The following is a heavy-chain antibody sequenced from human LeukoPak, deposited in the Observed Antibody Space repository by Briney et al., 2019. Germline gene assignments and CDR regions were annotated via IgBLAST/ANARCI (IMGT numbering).Heavy chain of an antibody. J-gene: IGHJ4*02. CDR3: TRNTVTVHFDY. CDR2: IRSKAFGGTP. CDR1: GFTFDDYA. V-gene: IGHV3-49*03. D-gene: IGHD4-17*01. Sequence: HSGRSLRLSCSASGFTFDDYAVSWFRQAPGKVLEWVGFIRSKAFGGTPEYAASVRGRFTISRDDSKSIAYLQMNSLKTEDTAVYYCTRNTVTVHFDYWSQGTLVTVSS.